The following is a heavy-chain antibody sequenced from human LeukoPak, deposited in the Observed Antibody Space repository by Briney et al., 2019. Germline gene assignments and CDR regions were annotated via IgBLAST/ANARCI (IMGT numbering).Heavy chain of an antibody. CDR3: GRGDWYFGL. J-gene: IGHJ2*01. V-gene: IGHV4-34*01. CDR1: GGSLTDYY. Sequence: SETLSLTCAVYGGSLTDYYWAWIRQPPGKGLEWIGEINHSGSPNYSPSLKSRVTISIDTSNNQFFLKLNSVTAADTAVYYCGRGDWYFGLWGRGTLVTVSS. CDR2: INHSGSP.